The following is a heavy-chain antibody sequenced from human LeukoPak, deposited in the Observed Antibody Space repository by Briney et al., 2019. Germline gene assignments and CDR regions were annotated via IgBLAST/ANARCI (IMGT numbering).Heavy chain of an antibody. CDR1: GFPFSSYA. Sequence: AGGSLRPSCAASGFPFSSYAMNWVRQAPGKGLEWVSIISGNGDSTHYTDSVKGRFIISRDNSKNTLYLQMNSLRAEDTAVYYCAKIPQVGTVAAPSFDHWGQGTLVTVSS. CDR3: AKIPQVGTVAAPSFDH. D-gene: IGHD3/OR15-3a*01. CDR2: ISGNGDST. V-gene: IGHV3-23*01. J-gene: IGHJ4*02.